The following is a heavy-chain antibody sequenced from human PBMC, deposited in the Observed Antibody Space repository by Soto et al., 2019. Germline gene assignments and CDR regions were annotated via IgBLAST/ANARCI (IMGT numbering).Heavy chain of an antibody. J-gene: IGHJ4*02. CDR2: IYGSGRGI. CDR1: GLPHSNFA. V-gene: IGHV3-23*05. D-gene: IGHD3-16*01. CDR3: AKDAVYNDGLWLMDH. Sequence: LRLSCTASGLPHSNFAMMWVRQAPGKGLECVSGIYGSGRGIEYADSVKGRFTISRDNSKNTVYLQMTDLRADDTAVYYCAKDAVYNDGLWLMDHWGQGTQVTVSS.